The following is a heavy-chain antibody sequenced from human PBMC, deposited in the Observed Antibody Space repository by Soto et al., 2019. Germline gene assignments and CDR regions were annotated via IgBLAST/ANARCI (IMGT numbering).Heavy chain of an antibody. CDR1: GFSLSTSGMR. D-gene: IGHD3-10*01. V-gene: IGHV2-70*04. CDR3: ARGSGSYCDY. J-gene: IGHJ4*02. CDR2: IHWDDDK. Sequence: VNPTQTLTLTCTFSGFSLSTSGMRVSWIRQPPGKALEWLARIHWDDDKFYSTSLKTRLTISKDTSKNQVVLTMTNMDPVDTATYYCARGSGSYCDYWGQGAMVTVYS.